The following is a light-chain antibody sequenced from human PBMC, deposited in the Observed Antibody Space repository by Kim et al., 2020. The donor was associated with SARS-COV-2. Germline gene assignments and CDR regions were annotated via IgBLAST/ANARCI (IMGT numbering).Light chain of an antibody. CDR2: GEN. J-gene: IGLJ1*01. CDR1: SLRNSY. V-gene: IGLV3-19*01. Sequence: SSELTQDPAVSVALGQTVRITCLGDSLRNSYAGWYQQKPGQAPLLVMHGENSRPSGIPGRFSGSSSGDTATLTITGAQAEDEAVYYCHARNSATKQYVFG. CDR3: HARNSATKQYV.